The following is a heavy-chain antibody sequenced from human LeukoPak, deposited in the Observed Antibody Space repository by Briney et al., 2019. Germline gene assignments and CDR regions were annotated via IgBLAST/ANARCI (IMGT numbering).Heavy chain of an antibody. J-gene: IGHJ4*02. V-gene: IGHV3-11*06. CDR1: GFTVSLYY. CDR2: TSVTGAVT. CDR3: ARDRDGDEDFDY. Sequence: GGSLRLSCAASGFTVSLYYMTWVRQAPGKGLEWLSHTSVTGAVTTYADSLKGRFTISSDTAKNSLYLQLNSLTVGDTAIYYCARDRDGDEDFDYWGRGTLVTVSS. D-gene: IGHD4-17*01.